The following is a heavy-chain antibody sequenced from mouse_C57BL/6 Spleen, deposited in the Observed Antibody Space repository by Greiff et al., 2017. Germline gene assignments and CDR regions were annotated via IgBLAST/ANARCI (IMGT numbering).Heavy chain of an antibody. CDR1: GYTFTSYW. CDR2: IDPSDSET. Sequence: QVQLKQPGAELVRPGSSVKLSCKASGYTFTSYWMHWVKQRPIQGLEWIGNIDPSDSETHYNQKFKDKATLTVDKSSSTAYMQLSSLTSEDSAVYYCARGGTTVVAFDYWGQGTTLTVSS. V-gene: IGHV1-52*01. D-gene: IGHD1-1*01. J-gene: IGHJ2*01. CDR3: ARGGTTVVAFDY.